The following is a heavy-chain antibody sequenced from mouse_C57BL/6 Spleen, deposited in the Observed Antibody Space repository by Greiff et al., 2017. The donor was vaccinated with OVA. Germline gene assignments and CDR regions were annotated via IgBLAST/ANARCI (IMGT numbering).Heavy chain of an antibody. CDR3: ARGGRGYFDY. J-gene: IGHJ2*01. CDR2: INPNNGGT. V-gene: IGHV1-26*01. Sequence: VQLQQSGPELVKPGASVKISCKASGYTFTDYYMNWVKQSHGKSLEWIGDINPNNGGTSYNQKFKGKATLTVDKSSSTAYMELRSLTSEDSAVDYCARGGRGYFDYWGQGTTLTVSS. CDR1: GYTFTDYY. D-gene: IGHD3-3*01.